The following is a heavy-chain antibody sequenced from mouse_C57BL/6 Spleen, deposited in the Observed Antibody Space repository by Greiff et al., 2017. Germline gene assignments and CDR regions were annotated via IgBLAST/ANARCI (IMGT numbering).Heavy chain of an antibody. CDR1: GYAFSSSW. CDR2: IYPGDGDT. Sequence: VKLQESGPELVKPGASVKISCKASGYAFSSSWMNWVKQRPGKGLEWIGRIYPGDGDTNYNGKFKGKATLTADKSSSTAYMQLSSLTSEDSAVYFCASYYGNYPSYAMDYWGQGTSVTVSS. V-gene: IGHV1-82*01. CDR3: ASYYGNYPSYAMDY. J-gene: IGHJ4*01. D-gene: IGHD2-1*01.